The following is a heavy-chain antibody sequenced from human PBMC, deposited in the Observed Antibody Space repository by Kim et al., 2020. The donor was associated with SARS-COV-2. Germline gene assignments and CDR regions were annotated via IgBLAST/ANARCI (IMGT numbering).Heavy chain of an antibody. CDR3: AGAIRGSYWYFDV. Sequence: YADSLTGRITISRDNSKNTLYLKMNGLGAEDTAVYYCAGAIRGSYWYFDVWGRGTLVTVSS. J-gene: IGHJ2*01. V-gene: IGHV3-30*01. D-gene: IGHD2-21*01.